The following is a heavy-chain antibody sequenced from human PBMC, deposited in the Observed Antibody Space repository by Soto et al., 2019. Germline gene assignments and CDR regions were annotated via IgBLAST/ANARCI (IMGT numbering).Heavy chain of an antibody. CDR3: ASDPGVRGAFDI. V-gene: IGHV1-69*13. CDR2: IIPIFGTA. J-gene: IGHJ3*02. CDR1: GYTLTELS. Sequence: ASVKVSCKVSGYTLTELSMHWVRQAPGQGLEWMGGIIPIFGTANYAQKFQGRVTITADESTSTAYMELSSLRSEDTAVYYCASDPGVRGAFDIWGQGTMVTVSS. D-gene: IGHD3-10*01.